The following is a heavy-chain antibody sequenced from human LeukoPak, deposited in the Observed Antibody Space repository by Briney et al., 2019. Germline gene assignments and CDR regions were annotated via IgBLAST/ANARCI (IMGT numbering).Heavy chain of an antibody. CDR3: ARLIPGYSLFDY. V-gene: IGHV5-51*01. CDR1: GYTFTNYW. J-gene: IGHJ4*02. D-gene: IGHD5-18*01. Sequence: GESLKISCKGSGYTFTNYWIGWVRQMPGKGLEWMGSIYPSDSDTKYSPSFQCQVTISADKSITTAYLQWSSLKASDSAMYYCARLIPGYSLFDYWGQGTLVTVSS. CDR2: IYPSDSDT.